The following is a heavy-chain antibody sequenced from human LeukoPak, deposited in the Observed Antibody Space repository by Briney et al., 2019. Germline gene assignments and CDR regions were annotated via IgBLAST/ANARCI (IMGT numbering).Heavy chain of an antibody. CDR3: ARVLGYSNSHPLRY. CDR1: GYTFTTYA. V-gene: IGHV7-4-1*02. D-gene: IGHD6-6*01. CDR2: IDTNTGNP. J-gene: IGHJ4*02. Sequence: ASVKVSCKASGYTFTTYAMNWVRQAPGQGLEWMGWIDTNTGNPTYAQGFTGRFVLSLDTSVSTAYLQISSLKAEDTAVYYCARVLGYSNSHPLRYWGQGTLVTVSS.